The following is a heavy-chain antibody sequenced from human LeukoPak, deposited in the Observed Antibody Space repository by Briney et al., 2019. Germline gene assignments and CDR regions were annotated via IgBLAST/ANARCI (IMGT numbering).Heavy chain of an antibody. Sequence: SETLSLTCTVSGGSISSYYWSWIRQPPGKGLEWIGYIYYSGSTNYNPSLKSRVTISVDTSKNQFSLKLSSVTAADTAVYYCAREGGSYAQYPFDYWGQGTLVTVSS. J-gene: IGHJ4*02. CDR3: AREGGSYAQYPFDY. V-gene: IGHV4-59*01. CDR2: IYYSGST. CDR1: GGSISSYY. D-gene: IGHD2-2*01.